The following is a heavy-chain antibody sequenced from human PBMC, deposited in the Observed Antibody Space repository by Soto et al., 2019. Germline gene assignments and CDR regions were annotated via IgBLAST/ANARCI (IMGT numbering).Heavy chain of an antibody. CDR1: GYTFANYG. V-gene: IGHV1-18*01. J-gene: IGHJ4*02. CDR3: ARDDRTAGHGSYAYFDY. D-gene: IGHD6-25*01. Sequence: ASVNVSCKASGYTFANYGISWVRRAPGQGLEWMAWISAYNGNTNYAQKLQGRVTMTTDTSTSTAYMELRSLTFDDTAVYFCARDDRTAGHGSYAYFDYWGQGTLVTVSS. CDR2: ISAYNGNT.